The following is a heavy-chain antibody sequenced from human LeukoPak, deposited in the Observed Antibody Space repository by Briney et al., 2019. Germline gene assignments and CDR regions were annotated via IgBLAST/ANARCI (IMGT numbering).Heavy chain of an antibody. Sequence: GGSLRLSCAASGFTFSSYAVTWVRQGPGKGLEWVSAISGSGGSTYYADSVKGRFTISRDNSKNTLYLQMNSLRAEDTAMYYCAKGGYSSSSPPDYWGQGTLVTVSS. D-gene: IGHD6-13*01. CDR2: ISGSGGST. J-gene: IGHJ4*02. CDR3: AKGGYSSSSPPDY. V-gene: IGHV3-23*01. CDR1: GFTFSSYA.